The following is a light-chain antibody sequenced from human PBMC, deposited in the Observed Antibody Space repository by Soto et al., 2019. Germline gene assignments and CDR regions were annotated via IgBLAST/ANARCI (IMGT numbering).Light chain of an antibody. CDR2: GAF. CDR1: QSLSNN. CDR3: QQYDNWPPTWT. V-gene: IGKV3-15*01. Sequence: EILMTQSPATLSVSPGERATLSCRASQSLSNNLAWYQQKPGQGPRLLIYGAFTRATGIPARFRGSGSGTEFILTISSLQSEDFAVYYCQQYDNWPPTWTFGQGTKVEIK. J-gene: IGKJ1*01.